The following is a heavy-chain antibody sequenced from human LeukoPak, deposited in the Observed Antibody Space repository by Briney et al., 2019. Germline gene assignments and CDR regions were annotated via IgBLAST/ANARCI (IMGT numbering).Heavy chain of an antibody. CDR2: ISGSGGST. J-gene: IGHJ3*02. CDR3: AKGGGYYRDAFDI. V-gene: IGHV3-23*01. Sequence: PGGSLRLSCAASGFTFSSYAMSWVRQAPGKGLGWVSAISGSGGSTYYADSVKGRFTISRDNSKNTLYLQMNSLRAEDTAVYYCAKGGGYYRDAFDIWGQGTMVTVSS. D-gene: IGHD3-22*01. CDR1: GFTFSSYA.